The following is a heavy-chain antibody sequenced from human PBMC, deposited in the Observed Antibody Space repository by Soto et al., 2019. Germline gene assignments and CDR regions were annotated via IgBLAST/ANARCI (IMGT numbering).Heavy chain of an antibody. V-gene: IGHV3-33*01. CDR1: GFTFSSYG. CDR3: ARDTGYSSGWRNWFDP. D-gene: IGHD6-19*01. J-gene: IGHJ5*02. CDR2: IWYDGSNK. Sequence: GGSLRLSCAASGFTFSSYGMHWVRQAPGKGLEWVAVIWYDGSNKYYADSVKGRFTISRDNSKNTLYLQMNSLRAEDTAVYYCARDTGYSSGWRNWFDPWGQGILVIVTS.